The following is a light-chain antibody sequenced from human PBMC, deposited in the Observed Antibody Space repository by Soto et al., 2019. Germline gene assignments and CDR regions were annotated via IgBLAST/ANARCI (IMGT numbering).Light chain of an antibody. J-gene: IGKJ1*01. CDR1: QSISVW. Sequence: DIQMTQSPSTLSASVGARVPITCRASQSISVWLAWYQQKAGKAPNLLIYKASRLESGVPSRFSGSGSETEFTLTISGLQPGDSATYYCQQYSSYSAWTFGQGTKVDIK. CDR3: QQYSSYSAWT. CDR2: KAS. V-gene: IGKV1-5*03.